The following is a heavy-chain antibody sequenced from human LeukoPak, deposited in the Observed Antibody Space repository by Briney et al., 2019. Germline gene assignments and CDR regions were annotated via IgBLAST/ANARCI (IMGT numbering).Heavy chain of an antibody. CDR1: GFIFSSYE. V-gene: IGHV3-48*03. CDR3: ARVGYYDSSGF. CDR2: ISSSGSTI. D-gene: IGHD3-22*01. J-gene: IGHJ4*02. Sequence: GGSLRLSCAASGFIFSSYEMNWVRQAPGKGLEWISYISSSGSTIYYADSVKGRFTISRDNAENSLYLQMNSLRAKDTAVYYCARVGYYDSSGFWGQGTLVTVSS.